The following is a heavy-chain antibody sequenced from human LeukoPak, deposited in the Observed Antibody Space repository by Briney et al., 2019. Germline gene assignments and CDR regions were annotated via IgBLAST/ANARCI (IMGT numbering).Heavy chain of an antibody. D-gene: IGHD2-21*02. Sequence: PGGSLRLSCAASGFTFSSDSMNWGRQAPGKGLEWVSSISSSSYIYYADSVKGRFTISRDNAKNSLYLQMNSLRAEDTAVYYCARGVYDIVVVTGNWFDPWGQGTLVTVSS. J-gene: IGHJ5*02. V-gene: IGHV3-21*01. CDR3: ARGVYDIVVVTGNWFDP. CDR1: GFTFSSDS. CDR2: ISSSSYI.